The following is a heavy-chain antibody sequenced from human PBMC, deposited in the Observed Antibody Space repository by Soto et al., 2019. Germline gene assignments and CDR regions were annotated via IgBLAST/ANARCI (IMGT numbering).Heavy chain of an antibody. D-gene: IGHD1-1*01. V-gene: IGHV3-30*03. Sequence: QVQLVESGGGVVQPGRSLRLSCAASGFTFSSYGMHWVRQAPGKGLEWVAVISYDGSNKYYADSVKGRFTISRDNSKNTLYLQMNSLRAEDTAVYYCARERYSGPLDHWGQGTLVTVSS. CDR2: ISYDGSNK. J-gene: IGHJ4*02. CDR1: GFTFSSYG. CDR3: ARERYSGPLDH.